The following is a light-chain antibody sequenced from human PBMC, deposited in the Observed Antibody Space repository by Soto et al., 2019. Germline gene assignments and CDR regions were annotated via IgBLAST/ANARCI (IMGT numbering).Light chain of an antibody. J-gene: IGKJ2*01. CDR1: QNIRNY. Sequence: DIRLTQSPSSLSAFVGDRVTITCRSSQNIRNYLNWYQQKPGKAPKVLIYGASSLQSGVPSRFSGSGSGTEFTLTISSLQPEDFATYFCQQCYSSPFTFGQGAKMEIK. V-gene: IGKV1-39*01. CDR3: QQCYSSPFT. CDR2: GAS.